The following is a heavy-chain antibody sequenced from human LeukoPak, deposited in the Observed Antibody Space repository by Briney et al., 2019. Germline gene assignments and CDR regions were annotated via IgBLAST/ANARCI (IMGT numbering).Heavy chain of an antibody. Sequence: PSETLSLTCAVYGGSFSGYYWSWIRQPLGKGLEWIGEINHSGSTNYNPSLKSRVTISVDTSKNQFSLKLSSVTAADTAVYYCARVAVLTGYPQSDWYFDVWGRGTLVTVSS. CDR1: GGSFSGYY. D-gene: IGHD3-9*01. J-gene: IGHJ2*01. CDR2: INHSGST. V-gene: IGHV4-34*01. CDR3: ARVAVLTGYPQSDWYFDV.